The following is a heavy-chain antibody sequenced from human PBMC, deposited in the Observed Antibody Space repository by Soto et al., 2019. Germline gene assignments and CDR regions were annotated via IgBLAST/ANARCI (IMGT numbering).Heavy chain of an antibody. V-gene: IGHV3-23*01. Sequence: EVQLLESGGGLVQPGGSLRLSCAASGFTFGSYAMSWVRQAPGKGLEWVSAISGSGGSTYYADSVKGRFTISRDNSKNTLYLLMNSLRAEDTAVYYCAKHMITFGGVSAFDYWGQGPLVTVSS. J-gene: IGHJ4*02. CDR2: ISGSGGST. CDR3: AKHMITFGGVSAFDY. D-gene: IGHD3-16*01. CDR1: GFTFGSYA.